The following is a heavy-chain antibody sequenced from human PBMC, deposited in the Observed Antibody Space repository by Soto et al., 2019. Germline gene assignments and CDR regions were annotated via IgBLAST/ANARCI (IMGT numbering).Heavy chain of an antibody. D-gene: IGHD3-3*01. J-gene: IGHJ6*02. CDR1: GGSFSGYY. Sequence: QMQLQQWGAGLLKPSETLSLTCAVYGGSFSGYYWSWIRQPPGKGLDWIGEINQSGNTNYNPSLKSRVTISIDTSKIQFSLKLSSVTAADPAVYFCANLLRTRQRFFNGMDVWGQGTKVTVSS. CDR2: INQSGNT. CDR3: ANLLRTRQRFFNGMDV. V-gene: IGHV4-34*01.